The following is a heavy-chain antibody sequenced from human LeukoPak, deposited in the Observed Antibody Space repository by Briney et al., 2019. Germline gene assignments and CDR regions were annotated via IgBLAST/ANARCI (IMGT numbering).Heavy chain of an antibody. D-gene: IGHD6-19*01. J-gene: IGHJ4*02. CDR1: RFTFSSYT. Sequence: GGSLRLSCSASRFTFSSYTMNWVRQAPGKGLEWVSSIDPSSTYIYYADSVKGRFTISRDNAKNSLYLQMNSLRAEDTAVYYCARDLYAVAGLDYWGQGTLVTVSS. CDR3: ARDLYAVAGLDY. V-gene: IGHV3-21*04. CDR2: IDPSSTYI.